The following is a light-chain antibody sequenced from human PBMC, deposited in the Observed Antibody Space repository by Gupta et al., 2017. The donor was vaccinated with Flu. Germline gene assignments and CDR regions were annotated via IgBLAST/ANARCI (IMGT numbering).Light chain of an antibody. V-gene: IGLV2-11*01. CDR1: SNDVGGSNR. J-gene: IGLJ1*01. CDR3: SAHAGRVTWV. CDR2: DVT. Sequence: QSAPTQPSSVSGSHGQAVTISCTGASNDVGGSNRVSWYQQRPGKAPKLILYDVTERPSGVPDRFSGSKSGNTASLTISGLQADDEADYYCSAHAGRVTWVFGTGTTVTVL.